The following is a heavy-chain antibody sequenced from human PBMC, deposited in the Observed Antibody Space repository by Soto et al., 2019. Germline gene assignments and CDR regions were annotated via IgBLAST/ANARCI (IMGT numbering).Heavy chain of an antibody. V-gene: IGHV1-69*13. J-gene: IGHJ5*02. D-gene: IGHD6-13*01. CDR2: IIPIFGTA. CDR3: ARDWTTGGSSSWYVWFDP. Sequence: AASVKVSCKASGGTFSSYAISWVRQAPGQGLEWMGGIIPIFGTANYAQKFQGRVTITADESTSTAYMELSSLRSEDTAVYYCARDWTTGGSSSWYVWFDPWGQGTLVTVSS. CDR1: GGTFSSYA.